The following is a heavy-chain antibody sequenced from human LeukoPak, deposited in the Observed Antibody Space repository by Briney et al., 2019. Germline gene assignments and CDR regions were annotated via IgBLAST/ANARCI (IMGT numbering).Heavy chain of an antibody. Sequence: GGSLRLSCAASGVTFSSYWMSWVRQAPGRGLEWVANIKQDGSETYYVDSVRGRFTISRDNAKNSLYLQMNSLRAEDMAVYYCASALGAHYFGSWGQGTLVTVSS. CDR3: ASALGAHYFGS. D-gene: IGHD1-26*01. CDR2: IKQDGSET. CDR1: GVTFSSYW. J-gene: IGHJ4*02. V-gene: IGHV3-7*05.